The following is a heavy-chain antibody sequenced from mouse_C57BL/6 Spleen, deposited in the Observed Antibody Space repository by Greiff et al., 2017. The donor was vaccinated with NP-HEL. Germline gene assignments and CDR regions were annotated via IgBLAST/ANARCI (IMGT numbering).Heavy chain of an antibody. D-gene: IGHD2-4*01. CDR1: GYSFTDYN. CDR2: INPNYGAT. Sequence: EVQLQQSGPELVKPGASVKISCKASGYSFTDYNMNWVKQSNGKSLEWIGVINPNYGATSYNQKFKGKATLTVDQSSSTAYMQLNSLTSEDSAVYYCAGGILRPYYYAMDYWGQGTSVTVSS. V-gene: IGHV1-39*01. CDR3: AGGILRPYYYAMDY. J-gene: IGHJ4*01.